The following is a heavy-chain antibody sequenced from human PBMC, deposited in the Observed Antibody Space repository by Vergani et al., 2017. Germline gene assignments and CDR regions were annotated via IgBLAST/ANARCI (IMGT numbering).Heavy chain of an antibody. D-gene: IGHD2-15*01. Sequence: QLQLQESGPGLVKPSETLSLTCTVSGGSISSSSYYWGWIRQPPGKGLEWIGYIYYSGSTNYNPSLKSRVTISVDTSKNQFSLKLSSVTAADTAVYYCASLVVLAADGPDAFDIWGQGTMVTVSS. CDR2: IYYSGST. CDR1: GGSISSSSYY. CDR3: ASLVVLAADGPDAFDI. V-gene: IGHV4-39*07. J-gene: IGHJ3*02.